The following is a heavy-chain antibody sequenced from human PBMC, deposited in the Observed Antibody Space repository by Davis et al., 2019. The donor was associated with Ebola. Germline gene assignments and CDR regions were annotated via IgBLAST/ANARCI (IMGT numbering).Heavy chain of an antibody. CDR2: ISYGGSHK. CDR1: GFTFSSYA. V-gene: IGHV3-30-3*01. Sequence: PGGSLRLSCAASGFTFSSYAIHWVRQAPGRGLEWVIVISYGGSHKYYADSVKGRFTISRDDSKNTLYLQMNSLRAEDTAVYYCARAATTFGVELGGIYAMDVWGQGTTVTVSS. J-gene: IGHJ6*02. D-gene: IGHD3-3*01. CDR3: ARAATTFGVELGGIYAMDV.